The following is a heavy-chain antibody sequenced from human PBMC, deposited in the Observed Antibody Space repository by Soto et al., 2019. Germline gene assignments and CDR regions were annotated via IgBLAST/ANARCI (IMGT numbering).Heavy chain of an antibody. CDR2: IIPIFGTA. D-gene: IGHD6-19*01. CDR1: GGTFSSYA. V-gene: IGHV1-69*01. CDR3: ARGGEWLVPDY. Sequence: QVQLVQSGAEVKKPGSSVKVSCKASGGTFSSYAISWVRQAPGQGREWMGGIIPIFGTANYAQKFQGRVTITADESKSQAYMELRSLGFDDTAVYYCARGGEWLVPDYWGQGTLVTVSS. J-gene: IGHJ4*02.